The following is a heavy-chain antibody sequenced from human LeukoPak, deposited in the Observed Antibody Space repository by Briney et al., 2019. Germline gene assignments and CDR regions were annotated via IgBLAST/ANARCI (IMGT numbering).Heavy chain of an antibody. CDR1: GGSISSYY. CDR2: IYYSGST. V-gene: IGHV4-59*01. J-gene: IGHJ4*02. CDR3: ARVGIAAAADY. D-gene: IGHD6-13*01. Sequence: SQTLSLTCTVSGGSISSYYWSWIRQPPGKGLEWIGYIYYSGSTNYNPSLKSRVTISVDTSKNQFSLKLSSVTAADTAVYYCARVGIAAAADYWGQGTLATVSS.